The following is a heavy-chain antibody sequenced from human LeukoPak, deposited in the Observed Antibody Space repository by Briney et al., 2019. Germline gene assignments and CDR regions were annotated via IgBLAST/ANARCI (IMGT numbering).Heavy chain of an antibody. V-gene: IGHV3-15*01. J-gene: IGHJ6*02. CDR1: GFTTSNAW. CDR3: TTADGSRGYYYGMDV. Sequence: GGSLRLSCAASGFTTSNAWMSLVRQAAGKGLEWVGRIKSKTDGGTTDYAAPVKGRFTISRDDSKNTLYLQMNSLKTEDTAVYYCTTADGSRGYYYGMDVWGQGTTVTVSS. D-gene: IGHD2-2*01. CDR2: IKSKTDGGTT.